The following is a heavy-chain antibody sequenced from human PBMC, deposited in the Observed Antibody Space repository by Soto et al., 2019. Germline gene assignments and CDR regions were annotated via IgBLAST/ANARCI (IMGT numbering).Heavy chain of an antibody. V-gene: IGHV4-59*01. D-gene: IGHD4-17*01. CDR3: ARGYGDYVLAGFDP. Sequence: PSETLSLTCTVSGDSISSYYWSWIRQPPGKGLEWIGYIYYSGSTNYNPSLKSRVTISVDTSKNQFSLKLSSVTAADTAVYYCARGYGDYVLAGFDPWGQGTLVTVSS. CDR2: IYYSGST. J-gene: IGHJ5*02. CDR1: GDSISSYY.